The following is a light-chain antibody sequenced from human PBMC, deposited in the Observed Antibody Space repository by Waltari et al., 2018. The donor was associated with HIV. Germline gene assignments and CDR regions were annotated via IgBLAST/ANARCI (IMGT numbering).Light chain of an antibody. CDR1: SSHIAGNT. J-gene: IGLJ3*02. CDR2: SNN. Sequence: QSALTQPPPASGTPGQGAPLSCPPSSSHIAGNTLNCSQQLPGTAPKLFLYSNNQRPSGVPDRFSGSKSGTSASLAISGLQSEDEADYYCAAWDDSLNGWVFGVGTKLTVV. V-gene: IGLV1-44*01. CDR3: AAWDDSLNGWV.